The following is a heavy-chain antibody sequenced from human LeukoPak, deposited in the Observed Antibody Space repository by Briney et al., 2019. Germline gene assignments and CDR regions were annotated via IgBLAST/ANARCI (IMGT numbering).Heavy chain of an antibody. V-gene: IGHV3-15*01. CDR2: IKSKTDGGTT. CDR1: GFTFSNAW. D-gene: IGHD2-21*02. CDR3: ARDLVVTVNGYSGTY. Sequence: GGSLRLSCAASGFTFSNAWMSWVRQAPGKGLEWVGRIKSKTDGGTTDYAAPVKGRFTISRDDSKNTLYLQMNSLRAEDTAVYYCARDLVVTVNGYSGTYWGQGTLVTVSS. J-gene: IGHJ4*02.